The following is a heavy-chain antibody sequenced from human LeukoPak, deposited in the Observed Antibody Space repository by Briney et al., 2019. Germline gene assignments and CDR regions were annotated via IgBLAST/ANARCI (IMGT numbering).Heavy chain of an antibody. J-gene: IGHJ3*02. CDR3: ATGHYYRGAFDI. CDR1: GYTFTDYY. D-gene: IGHD3-22*01. Sequence: ATVKISSKVSGYTFTDYYMHWVKQAPGKGLEWMGLVDPEDGETIYEEKFQGRVTITADTSTDTAYMELSSLRSEDTAVYYCATGHYYRGAFDIWGQGTMVTVSS. CDR2: VDPEDGET. V-gene: IGHV1-69-2*01.